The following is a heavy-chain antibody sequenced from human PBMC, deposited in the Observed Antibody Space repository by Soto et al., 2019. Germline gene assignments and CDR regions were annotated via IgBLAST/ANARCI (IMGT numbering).Heavy chain of an antibody. CDR2: IYYSGST. D-gene: IGHD3-9*01. CDR3: ARDKGTPGYYDILTCYSNWFDP. CDR1: GGSISSSSYY. V-gene: IGHV4-39*07. Sequence: PSETLSLTCTVSGGSISSSSYYWGWIRQPPGKGLEWIGSIYYSGSTYYNPSLKSRVTISVDTSKNQFSLKLSSVTAADTAVYYCARDKGTPGYYDILTCYSNWFDPWGQGTLVTVSS. J-gene: IGHJ5*02.